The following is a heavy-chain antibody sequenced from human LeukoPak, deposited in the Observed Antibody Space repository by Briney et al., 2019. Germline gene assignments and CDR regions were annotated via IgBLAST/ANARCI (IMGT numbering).Heavy chain of an antibody. CDR3: AMGYYGSGTYYNVGLFYNFYMDV. CDR1: GYPFTDYY. D-gene: IGHD3-10*01. V-gene: IGHV1-2*02. CDR2: INPNSGDA. J-gene: IGHJ6*03. Sequence: ASVKVSCKASGYPFTDYYMYWVRQAPGQGLEWMGWINPNSGDANYAQRFQGRVTMTRDTSISTAYMEMRSLSSDDTAVYYRAMGYYGSGTYYNVGLFYNFYMDVWGKGTTVTVSS.